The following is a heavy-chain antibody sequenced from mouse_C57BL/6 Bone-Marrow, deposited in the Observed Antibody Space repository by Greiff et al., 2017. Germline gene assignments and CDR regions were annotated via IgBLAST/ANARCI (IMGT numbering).Heavy chain of an antibody. D-gene: IGHD1-1*01. V-gene: IGHV1-9*01. CDR3: ARSGAVVANYAMDY. Sequence: QVQLKQSGAELMKPGASVKLSCKATGYTFTGYWIEWVKQRPGHGLEWIGEILPGRGSTNYNEKFKGKATFTADTSSNTAYMQLSSLTTEDSAIYYCARSGAVVANYAMDYWGQGPSVTVSS. CDR1: GYTFTGYW. CDR2: ILPGRGST. J-gene: IGHJ4*01.